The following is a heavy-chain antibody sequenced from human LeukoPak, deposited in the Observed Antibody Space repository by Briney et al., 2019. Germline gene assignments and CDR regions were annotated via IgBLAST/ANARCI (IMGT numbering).Heavy chain of an antibody. Sequence: GGSLRLSCAASGFTFSSYGLSWVRQAPGKGLEWVSGISGSGDSTKYADSVKGRFTISRENSRNTLYLQMNSLRAEDTAVYYCASSPVTAASRGWYFDLWGRGTLVTVSS. CDR1: GFTFSSYG. D-gene: IGHD6-13*01. CDR3: ASSPVTAASRGWYFDL. J-gene: IGHJ2*01. V-gene: IGHV3-23*01. CDR2: ISGSGDST.